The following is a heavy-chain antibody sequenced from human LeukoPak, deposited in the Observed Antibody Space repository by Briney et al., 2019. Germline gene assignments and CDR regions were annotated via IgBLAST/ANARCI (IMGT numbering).Heavy chain of an antibody. V-gene: IGHV1-24*01. J-gene: IGHJ4*02. CDR3: TTKYYYDSSDYYVIDY. CDR1: GYTLTGLS. D-gene: IGHD3-22*01. Sequence: ASVKVSCKVSGYTLTGLSMHWVRQAPGKGLGWMGTFDPENGETIYAQKFQGRVTMTEDTSTDTAYMELSSLRSEDTAVYYCTTKYYYDSSDYYVIDYWGQGTLVIVSS. CDR2: FDPENGET.